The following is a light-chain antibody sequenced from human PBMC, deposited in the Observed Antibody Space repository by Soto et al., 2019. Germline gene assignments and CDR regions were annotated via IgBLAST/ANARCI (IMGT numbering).Light chain of an antibody. CDR3: QQYNSYLYT. CDR1: QSISSW. V-gene: IGKV1-5*03. CDR2: KAS. J-gene: IGKJ2*01. Sequence: DIQMTQSPSTLSASVGDRVTITCRASQSISSWLAWYQQKPGKAPKLLIYKASSLESGVPSRFSCSGSGTEFTLTISSLQPDDFASYYCQQYNSYLYTFGQGTKVDIK.